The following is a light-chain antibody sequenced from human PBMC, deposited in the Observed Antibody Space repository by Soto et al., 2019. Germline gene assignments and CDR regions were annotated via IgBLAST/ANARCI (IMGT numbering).Light chain of an antibody. J-gene: IGKJ4*01. Sequence: EIVMTQSPATLSVSPGEGATLSCWASQSVAGNLAWYQQKPGQAPRLPIYGAFTRATGIPATFSGSGSGTEFTLTISSLQSEDFAVYYCQQYNKWPLTFGGGTKVEIK. CDR3: QQYNKWPLT. V-gene: IGKV3-15*01. CDR1: QSVAGN. CDR2: GAF.